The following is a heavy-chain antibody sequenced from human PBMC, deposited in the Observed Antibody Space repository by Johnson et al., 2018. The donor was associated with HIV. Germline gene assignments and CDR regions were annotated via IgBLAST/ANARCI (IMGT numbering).Heavy chain of an antibody. CDR1: GFAFTNYA. CDR3: ARGRKDIEAADGLDNDAFDI. D-gene: IGHD6-13*01. Sequence: VQLVESGGGVVPPGRSLRIYCAVSGFAFTNYAMHWVRLAPGKGLQWVAVISYDANNKYYAGSVRGRFTISRDISKNTLYLQMDSLRPDDTALYYCARGRKDIEAADGLDNDAFDIWGQGTMVTVSS. J-gene: IGHJ3*02. CDR2: ISYDANNK. V-gene: IGHV3-30*04.